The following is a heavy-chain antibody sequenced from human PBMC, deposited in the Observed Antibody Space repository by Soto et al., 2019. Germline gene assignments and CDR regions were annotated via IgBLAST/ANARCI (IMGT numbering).Heavy chain of an antibody. D-gene: IGHD2-8*01. Sequence: PXATLSLTCTVCGGSISSYYWSWIRQPAGKGLEWIGRIYTSGSTNYNPSLKSRVTMSVDTSKNQFSLKLSSVTAADTAVYYCARDGFGYCTNGVCPYFDPCGQGTLVTVSS. CDR3: ARDGFGYCTNGVCPYFDP. CDR1: GGSISSYY. J-gene: IGHJ5*02. CDR2: IYTSGST. V-gene: IGHV4-4*07.